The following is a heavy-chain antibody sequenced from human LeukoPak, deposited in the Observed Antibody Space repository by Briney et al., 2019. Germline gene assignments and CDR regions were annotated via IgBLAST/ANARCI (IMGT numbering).Heavy chain of an antibody. CDR3: AKSPVSSCRGSFCYPFDY. CDR1: GFIFRNYG. J-gene: IGHJ4*02. CDR2: ISGHGDIT. V-gene: IGHV3-23*01. Sequence: GGSLRLSCAASGFIFRNYGMNWVRQAPGKGLEWVSGISGHGDITYYADSVKGRFTISRDNSRNTLYLQMNTLRAEDTAVYFCAKSPVSSCRGSFCYPFDYWGQGNLVTVSS. D-gene: IGHD2-15*01.